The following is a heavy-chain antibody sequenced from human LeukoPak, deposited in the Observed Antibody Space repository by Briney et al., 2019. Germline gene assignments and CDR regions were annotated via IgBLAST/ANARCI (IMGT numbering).Heavy chain of an antibody. V-gene: IGHV1-2*02. CDR2: INPNSGGT. D-gene: IGHD2-15*01. Sequence: ASVKVSCKASGYTFTGYYLHWVQQAPGQGLEWMGWINPNSGGTNYAQKFQGRVTMTRDTSISTAYMELSRLRSDDTAVYYCARDKEVAATAGAYYYYYYMDVWGKGTTVTVSS. CDR3: ARDKEVAATAGAYYYYYYMDV. CDR1: GYTFTGYY. J-gene: IGHJ6*03.